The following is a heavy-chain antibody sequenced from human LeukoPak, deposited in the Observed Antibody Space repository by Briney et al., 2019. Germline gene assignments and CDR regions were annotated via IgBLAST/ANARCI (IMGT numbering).Heavy chain of an antibody. Sequence: GGSLRLSCTSSGITFSSYFMTWVRQAPGKGLEWVSSISRSGSDMYYADSLKGRFTISRDNARNSLFLQMDSLTADDTAVYYCVRDPERGSRTPGIHWGQGTLVTVSS. CDR2: ISRSGSDM. CDR1: GITFSSYF. D-gene: IGHD3-10*01. CDR3: VRDPERGSRTPGIH. J-gene: IGHJ4*02. V-gene: IGHV3-21*01.